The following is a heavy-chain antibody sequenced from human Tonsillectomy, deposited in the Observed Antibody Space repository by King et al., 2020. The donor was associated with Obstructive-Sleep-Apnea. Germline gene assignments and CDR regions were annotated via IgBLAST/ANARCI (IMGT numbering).Heavy chain of an antibody. D-gene: IGHD6-13*01. CDR3: ARDQWAAAGDFDY. V-gene: IGHV3-11*01. Sequence: VQLVESGGGLVKPGGSLRLSCAASGFTFSDYYMNWIRQAPGKGLEWVAYISSSGTTISYAGSVKGRFTISRDNAENSLYLQMNSLRADDTAVFYCARDQWAAAGDFDYWGQGTLVTVSS. CDR2: ISSSGTTI. J-gene: IGHJ4*02. CDR1: GFTFSDYY.